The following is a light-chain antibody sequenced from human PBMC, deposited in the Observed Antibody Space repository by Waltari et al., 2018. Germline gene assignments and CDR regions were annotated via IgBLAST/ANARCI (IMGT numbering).Light chain of an antibody. CDR1: QIISTW. CDR3: QQYNSYYT. Sequence: DIQMTQSPATLSASVGDRVTITCRASQIISTWLAWDQQKPGKGPNHLIYKAYRLESGVPSRFSGSGSGTEFTLTISSLQPDDFATYYCQQYNSYYTFGQGTKLEIK. V-gene: IGKV1-5*03. CDR2: KAY. J-gene: IGKJ2*01.